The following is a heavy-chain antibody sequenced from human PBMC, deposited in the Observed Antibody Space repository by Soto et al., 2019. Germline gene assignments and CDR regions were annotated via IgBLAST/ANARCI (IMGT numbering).Heavy chain of an antibody. CDR2: ISAYNGNT. V-gene: IGHV1-18*01. D-gene: IGHD4-17*01. Sequence: ASVKVSCKASGYTFTSYGISWVRQAPGQGLEWMGWISAYNGNTNYAQKLQGRVTMTTDTSTSTAYMELRSLRSDDTAVYYCARVHYGDRNTGAFDIWGQGTMVTVSS. CDR3: ARVHYGDRNTGAFDI. CDR1: GYTFTSYG. J-gene: IGHJ3*02.